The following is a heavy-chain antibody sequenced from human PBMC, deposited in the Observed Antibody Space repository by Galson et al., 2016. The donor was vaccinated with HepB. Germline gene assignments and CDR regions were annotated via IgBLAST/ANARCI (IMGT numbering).Heavy chain of an antibody. J-gene: IGHJ4*02. V-gene: IGHV1-69*13. Sequence: SVKVSCKASGGTFSSYAISWVRQAPGQGPEWMGGIIPIFGTTNYAQRFQGRVMITADESTSTAYMELSSLRSEDTAVYYCARDTMVRGAKMDYWGQGTLVTVSS. CDR2: IIPIFGTT. D-gene: IGHD3-10*01. CDR3: ARDTMVRGAKMDY. CDR1: GGTFSSYA.